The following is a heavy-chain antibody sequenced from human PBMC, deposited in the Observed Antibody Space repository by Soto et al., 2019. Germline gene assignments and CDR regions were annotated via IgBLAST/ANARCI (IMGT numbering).Heavy chain of an antibody. D-gene: IGHD5-12*01. CDR2: IYYSGST. Sequence: PSETLSLTCTVSGGSISSYYWSWIRQPPGKGLEWIGYIYYSGSTNYNPSLKSRVTISVDTFKNQFSLKLSSVTAADTAVYYCASVEMATSNFDYWGQGTLVTVSS. CDR3: ASVEMATSNFDY. CDR1: GGSISSYY. J-gene: IGHJ4*02. V-gene: IGHV4-59*01.